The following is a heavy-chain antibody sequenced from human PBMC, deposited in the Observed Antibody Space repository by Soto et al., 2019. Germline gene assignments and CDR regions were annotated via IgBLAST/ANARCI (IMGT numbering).Heavy chain of an antibody. J-gene: IGHJ4*02. D-gene: IGHD3-22*01. CDR2: ISSSGDII. CDR3: ARDLGYYASDGYFDY. CDR1: GFTFSDYY. V-gene: IGHV3-11*01. Sequence: QVQLVESGGGLVKPGGSLRLSCAASGFTFSDYYMSWIRQAPGKGLEWVSYISSSGDIIYYADSVRGRFTISRDNAKNSLYLQLNSLRAEDTAVYYCARDLGYYASDGYFDYWGQGTVVTVSS.